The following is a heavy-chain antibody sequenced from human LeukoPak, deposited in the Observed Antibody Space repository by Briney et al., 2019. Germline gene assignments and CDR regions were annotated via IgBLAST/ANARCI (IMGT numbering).Heavy chain of an antibody. CDR2: IIPILGIA. CDR3: ARMLLTVTTLYFDY. Sequence: SVKVSCKASGGTFSSYAISWVRQAPGQGLEWMGRIIPILGIANYAQKFQGRVTMTRDTSISTAYMELSRLRSDDTAVYYCARMLLTVTTLYFDYWGQGTLVTVSS. D-gene: IGHD4-17*01. V-gene: IGHV1-69*04. CDR1: GGTFSSYA. J-gene: IGHJ4*02.